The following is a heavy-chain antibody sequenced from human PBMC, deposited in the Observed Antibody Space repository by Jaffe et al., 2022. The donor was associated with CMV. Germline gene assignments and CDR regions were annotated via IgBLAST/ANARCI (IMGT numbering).Heavy chain of an antibody. V-gene: IGHV5-10-1*03. CDR3: ARHGDFWSGLAYYYGSGSYRYYYYYMDV. CDR1: GYSFTSYW. J-gene: IGHJ6*03. D-gene: IGHD3-10*01. Sequence: EVQLVQSGAEVKKPGESLRISCKGSGYSFTSYWISWVRQMPGKGLEWMGRIDPSDSYTNYSPSFQGHVTISADKSISTAYLQWSSLKASDTAMYYCARHGDFWSGLAYYYGSGSYRYYYYYMDVWGKGTTVTVSS. CDR2: IDPSDSYT.